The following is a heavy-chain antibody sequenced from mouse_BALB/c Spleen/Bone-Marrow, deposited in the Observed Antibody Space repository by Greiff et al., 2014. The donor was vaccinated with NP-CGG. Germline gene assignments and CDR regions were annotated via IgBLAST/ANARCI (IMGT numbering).Heavy chain of an antibody. Sequence: EVQLQQSGPELVTPGASVRISCPASGYTIKDTYMPWVKQRPEQGLEWIGRIDPANGNTKYVPTFQGKATITADTSSNPAYLQLSNLTCEATAVYFFNGSGNYEVCALAHRGQGTT. V-gene: IGHV14-3*02. CDR2: IDPANGNT. D-gene: IGHD2-1*01. CDR1: GYTIKDTY. CDR3: NGSGNYEVCALAH. J-gene: IGHJ2*01.